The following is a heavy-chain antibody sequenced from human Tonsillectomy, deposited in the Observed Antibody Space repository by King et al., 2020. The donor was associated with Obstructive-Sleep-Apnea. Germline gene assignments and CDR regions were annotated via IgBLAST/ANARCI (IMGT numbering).Heavy chain of an antibody. D-gene: IGHD3-10*01. Sequence: QLQESGPGLVKPSQTLSLTCTVSGGPISSGDYYWSGIRQPPGKGLEWMGYIYYSGSTYDNPSLKSRVTISVYTSKNQFSLKMSSVTAADTAVYYCAMGVAPRWFSWFDPWGQGTLVTVSS. CDR2: IYYSGST. V-gene: IGHV4-30-4*01. CDR1: GGPISSGDYY. CDR3: AMGVAPRWFSWFDP. J-gene: IGHJ5*02.